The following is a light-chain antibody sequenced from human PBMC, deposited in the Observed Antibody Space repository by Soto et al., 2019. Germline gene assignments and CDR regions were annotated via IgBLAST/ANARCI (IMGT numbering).Light chain of an antibody. CDR3: QSFDSSLSGSV. Sequence: QSVLTQPPSVSGAPGQRVTISCTGSSSNTGAGYDVHWYQQLPGTAPKLLIYGNNNRPSGVPDRFSGSKSGTSASLAIAGLQAEDEADYYCQSFDSSLSGSVFGGGTKLTV. V-gene: IGLV1-40*01. CDR2: GNN. CDR1: SSNTGAGYD. J-gene: IGLJ3*02.